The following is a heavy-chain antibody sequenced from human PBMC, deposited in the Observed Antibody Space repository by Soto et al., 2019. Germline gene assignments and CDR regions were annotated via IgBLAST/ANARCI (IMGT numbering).Heavy chain of an antibody. J-gene: IGHJ5*02. D-gene: IGHD3-22*01. CDR1: GGSISSYY. V-gene: IGHV4-59*08. Sequence: SETLSLTCTVSGGSISSYYWSWIRQPPGKGLEWIGYIYYSGSTNYNPSLKSRVTISVDTSKNQFSLKLSSVTAADTAVYYCARLTRTYYYDSSGSNWFDPWGQGTLVTVSS. CDR3: ARLTRTYYYDSSGSNWFDP. CDR2: IYYSGST.